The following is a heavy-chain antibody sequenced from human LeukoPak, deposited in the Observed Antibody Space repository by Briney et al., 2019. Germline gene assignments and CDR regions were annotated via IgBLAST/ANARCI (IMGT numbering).Heavy chain of an antibody. Sequence: SETLSLTSTVSRGSISRYYWNSIRQPPGNGLEWSGYIYYSGSVNSNPSLNSRVTISLDTSKNHFSLELNSVTAADTAVYYCARGDDYKSPYFDYWGQGTLVTVSS. CDR1: RGSISRYY. D-gene: IGHD5-12*01. CDR2: IYYSGSV. V-gene: IGHV4-59*01. J-gene: IGHJ4*02. CDR3: ARGDDYKSPYFDY.